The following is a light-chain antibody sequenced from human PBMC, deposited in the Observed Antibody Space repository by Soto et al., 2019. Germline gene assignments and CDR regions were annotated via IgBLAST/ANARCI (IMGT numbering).Light chain of an antibody. J-gene: IGKJ1*01. CDR3: QQYGSSPWT. CDR1: QSVSSSY. CDR2: GAS. V-gene: IGKV3-20*01. Sequence: EIVLTQSPGTLSLSLGDRATLSCRASQSVSSSYLAWYQQKPGQAPRLLIYGASSRATGFPDRFSGSGSGTDFTLAISRLESEDFAVYYCQQYGSSPWTFGQGTQVEI.